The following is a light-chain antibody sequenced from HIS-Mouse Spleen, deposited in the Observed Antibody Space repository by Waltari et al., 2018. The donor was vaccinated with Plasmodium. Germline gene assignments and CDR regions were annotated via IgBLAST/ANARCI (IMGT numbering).Light chain of an antibody. CDR2: EDS. CDR1: ALPKKY. J-gene: IGLJ3*02. Sequence: SYELTQPPSVSVSPGQTARITCSGDALPKKYAYWYQQKSGQAPVLVSYEDSKRPSGIPERFSGSGSGTMATLTISGAQVEEEADYYCYSTDSSGNHRVFGGGTKLTVL. CDR3: YSTDSSGNHRV. V-gene: IGLV3-10*01.